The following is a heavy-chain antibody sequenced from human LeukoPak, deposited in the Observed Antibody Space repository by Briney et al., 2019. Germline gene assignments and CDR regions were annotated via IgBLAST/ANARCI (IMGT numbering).Heavy chain of an antibody. CDR1: GGSISGYY. D-gene: IGHD6-19*01. V-gene: IGHV4-59*12. Sequence: SETLSLTCTVSGGSISGYYWSWIRQPPGKGLEWIGYIYYSGSTNYNPSLKSRVTISVDTSKNQFSLKLSSVTAADTAVYYCARKTRLSGWYFGAFWFDPWGQGTLVTVSS. CDR3: ARKTRLSGWYFGAFWFDP. J-gene: IGHJ5*02. CDR2: IYYSGST.